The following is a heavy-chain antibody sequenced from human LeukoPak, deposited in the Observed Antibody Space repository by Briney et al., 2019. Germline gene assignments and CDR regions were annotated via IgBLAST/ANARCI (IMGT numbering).Heavy chain of an antibody. CDR2: IIPIFGTA. Sequence: ASVKVSCKASGGTFSSYAISWVRQAPGQGLEWMGGIIPIFGTANYAQKFQGRVTITTDESTSTANMELSSLRSEDTAVYYCARADYGGPRYYMDVWGKGTTVTVSS. V-gene: IGHV1-69*05. J-gene: IGHJ6*03. CDR1: GGTFSSYA. D-gene: IGHD4-23*01. CDR3: ARADYGGPRYYMDV.